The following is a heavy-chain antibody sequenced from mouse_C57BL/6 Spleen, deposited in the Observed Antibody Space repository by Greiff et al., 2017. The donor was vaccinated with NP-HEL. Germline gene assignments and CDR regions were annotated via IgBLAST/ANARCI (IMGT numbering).Heavy chain of an antibody. CDR2: ISYDGSN. J-gene: IGHJ1*03. D-gene: IGHD2-4*01. CDR3: ARAGLRYWYFDV. V-gene: IGHV3-6*01. Sequence: VQLKESGPGLVKPSQSLSLTCSVTGYSITSGYYWNWIRQFPGNKLEWMGYISYDGSNNYNPSLKNRISITRDTSKNQFFLKLNSVTTEDTATYYCARAGLRYWYFDVWGTGTTVTVSS. CDR1: GYSITSGYY.